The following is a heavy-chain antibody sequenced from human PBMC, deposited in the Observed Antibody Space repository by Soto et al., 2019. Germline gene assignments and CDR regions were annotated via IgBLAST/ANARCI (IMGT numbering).Heavy chain of an antibody. V-gene: IGHV3-30*18. CDR1: GFTFRSFG. D-gene: IGHD6-13*01. J-gene: IGHJ4*02. CDR2: ISFDGSNK. Sequence: QVQVVESGGGVVQPGRSLRLSCAASGFTFRSFGMHWVRQAPGKGLEWVAVISFDGSNKYDADSVKGRFTISRDNFKNTLYLQMDSLRGEDKAVYYCAKDRSSWLHWLDSWGQGTLVTVSS. CDR3: AKDRSSWLHWLDS.